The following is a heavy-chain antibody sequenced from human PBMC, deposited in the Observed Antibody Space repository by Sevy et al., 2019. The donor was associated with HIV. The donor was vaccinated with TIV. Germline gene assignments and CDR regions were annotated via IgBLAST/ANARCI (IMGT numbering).Heavy chain of an antibody. CDR2: IHSGGKI. CDR3: AREDIVLGEDNYYGIDV. D-gene: IGHD2-15*01. V-gene: IGHV3-53*01. Sequence: GGSLRLSCAPSGFSVSSNYMSWVRQAPGKGPEWVSVIHSGGKISYADSVQGRFTISRDNSKNTLYLQMNSLRAEDTAVYYCAREDIVLGEDNYYGIDVWGQGTTVTVSS. CDR1: GFSVSSNY. J-gene: IGHJ6*02.